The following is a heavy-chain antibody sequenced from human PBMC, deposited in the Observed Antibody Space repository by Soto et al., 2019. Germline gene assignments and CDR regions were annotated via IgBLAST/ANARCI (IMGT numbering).Heavy chain of an antibody. CDR3: AREENYYESSGYAGRYFDY. CDR1: GFTFSSYE. CDR2: ISSSGSTT. J-gene: IGHJ4*02. V-gene: IGHV3-48*03. Sequence: GGSLRLSCEVSGFTFSSYEMSWVRQAPGKGLECIAYISSSGSTTDHADSVKGRFTVSRDNAKNSLYLEMNSPRVEDSGIYYCAREENYYESSGYAGRYFDYWGKGALVTVSS. D-gene: IGHD3-22*01.